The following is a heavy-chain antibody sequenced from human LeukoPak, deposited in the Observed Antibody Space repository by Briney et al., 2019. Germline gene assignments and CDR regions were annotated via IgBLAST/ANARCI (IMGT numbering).Heavy chain of an antibody. D-gene: IGHD3-9*01. Sequence: ASVKVSCKASGYAFPNYGISWVRQAPGQGLEWMGWISAYNGNTNYARKLQGRVTTTTDTSTSTAYMELRSLRSDDTAVYYCARNHYYDILTGSVTYGMDVWGQGTTVTVSS. V-gene: IGHV1-18*01. CDR1: GYAFPNYG. CDR3: ARNHYYDILTGSVTYGMDV. J-gene: IGHJ6*02. CDR2: ISAYNGNT.